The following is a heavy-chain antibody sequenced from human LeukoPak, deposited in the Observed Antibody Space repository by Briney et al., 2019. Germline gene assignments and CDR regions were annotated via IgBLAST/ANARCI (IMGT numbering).Heavy chain of an antibody. J-gene: IGHJ6*03. V-gene: IGHV4-34*01. CDR3: ARGRSWNYYYYYMDV. Sequence: SETLSLTCAVYGGSFSGYYWSWIRQPPGKGLEWIGEINHSGSTNYNPSLKSRVTISVDTSKNQFSLKLSSVTAADTAVYYCARGRSWNYYYYYMDVWAKGPRSPSP. CDR1: GGSFSGYY. D-gene: IGHD1-1*01. CDR2: INHSGST.